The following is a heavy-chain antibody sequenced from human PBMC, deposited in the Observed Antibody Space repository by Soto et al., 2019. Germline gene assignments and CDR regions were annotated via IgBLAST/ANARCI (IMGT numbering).Heavy chain of an antibody. CDR1: GFTFSSYA. V-gene: IGHV3-23*01. CDR3: AKGPDPLRWDWILGY. Sequence: EVQLLESGGGLVQPGGSLRPSCAASGFTFSSYAMSWVRQAPGKGLEWVSAISGSGGSTYYADSVKGRFTISRDNSKNTLYLQMNSLRAEDTAGYYCAKGPDPLRWDWILGYWGQGTLVTVSS. D-gene: IGHD2-2*03. J-gene: IGHJ4*02. CDR2: ISGSGGST.